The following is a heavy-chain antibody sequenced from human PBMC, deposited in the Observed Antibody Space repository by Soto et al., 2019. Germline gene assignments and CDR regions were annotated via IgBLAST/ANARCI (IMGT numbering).Heavy chain of an antibody. J-gene: IGHJ5*02. V-gene: IGHV4-59*01. CDR1: GVSLTGYH. CDR3: ARRLNLGSFDH. D-gene: IGHD3-10*01. CDR2: AYYSGNV. Sequence: LSLTCNVSGVSLTGYHWNWIRQPPGKTLEWIGFAYYSGNVLYNPSFKGRASIRVDRSKNQFSLRLTSVTAADTAVYYCARRLNLGSFDHWGQGTLVTVSS.